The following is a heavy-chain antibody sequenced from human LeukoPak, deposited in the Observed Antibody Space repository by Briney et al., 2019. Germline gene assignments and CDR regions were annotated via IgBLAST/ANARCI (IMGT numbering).Heavy chain of an antibody. J-gene: IGHJ4*02. CDR1: GYTFTGYY. CDR3: ARAYCSGGSCYSDY. CDR2: INPNSGGT. V-gene: IGHV1-2*06. Sequence: ASVQVSCEASGYTFTGYYMHWVRQAPGQGLEWMGRINPNSGGTNYAQKFQGRVTMTRDTSISTAYMELSRLRSDDTAVYYCARAYCSGGSCYSDYWGQGTLVTVSS. D-gene: IGHD2-15*01.